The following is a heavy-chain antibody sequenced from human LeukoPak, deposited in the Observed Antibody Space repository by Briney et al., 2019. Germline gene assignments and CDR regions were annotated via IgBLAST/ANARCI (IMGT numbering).Heavy chain of an antibody. CDR2: ISYDGSNE. CDR3: AKSKGYYGSGGPPTFAS. J-gene: IGHJ4*02. Sequence: GGSLRLSCAASGFTFSSYVMHWVRQAPGKGLEWVAIISYDGSNEYYADSVKGRFTSSRDNAKNSLDLQMNSLRADDTAVYYCAKSKGYYGSGGPPTFASWGQGTLVTVSS. CDR1: GFTFSSYV. V-gene: IGHV3-30*04. D-gene: IGHD3-10*01.